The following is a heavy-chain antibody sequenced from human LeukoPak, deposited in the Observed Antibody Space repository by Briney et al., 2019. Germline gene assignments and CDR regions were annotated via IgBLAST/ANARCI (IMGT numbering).Heavy chain of an antibody. CDR3: ARGRSAYYYDSSGRRPDAFDI. V-gene: IGHV4-34*01. D-gene: IGHD3-22*01. CDR1: GGSFSGYY. J-gene: IGHJ3*02. Sequence: SETLSLTCAVYGGSFSGYYWSWLHQPPGKGLEWIGEINHSGSTNYNPSLTSRVTISVDTSKNQFSLKLISVTAADTAVYYCARGRSAYYYDSSGRRPDAFDIWGQGTMVTVSS. CDR2: INHSGST.